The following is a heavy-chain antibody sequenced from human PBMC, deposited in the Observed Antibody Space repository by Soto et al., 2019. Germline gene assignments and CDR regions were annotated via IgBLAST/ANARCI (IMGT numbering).Heavy chain of an antibody. Sequence: EVQLVESGGGLVQPGGSLRLSCAASGFTFSSYSMNWVRQAPGKGLEWVSYISSSSSTIYYADSVKGRFTISRDNAETSLYRQMTSPRAEDTAVYYSASDYSSYGPFDYWGQGTLVTVSS. V-gene: IGHV3-48*01. CDR2: ISSSSSTI. CDR1: GFTFSSYS. J-gene: IGHJ4*02. D-gene: IGHD5-18*01. CDR3: ASDYSSYGPFDY.